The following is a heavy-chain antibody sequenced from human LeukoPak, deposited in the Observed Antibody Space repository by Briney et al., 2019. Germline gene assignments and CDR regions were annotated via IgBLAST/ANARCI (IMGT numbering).Heavy chain of an antibody. J-gene: IGHJ4*02. CDR1: GFNFSNYA. D-gene: IGHD6-13*01. CDR3: VRGAYSSSWLNFDY. Sequence: GRSLRLSCAASGFNFSNYAMHWVRQAPGKGLEWVALIPYDGSNKYYADSVKGRFTVSRDNSKNTLYLQMNSLRAEDTAVYYCVRGAYSSSWLNFDYWGQGTLVTVSS. V-gene: IGHV3-30*04. CDR2: IPYDGSNK.